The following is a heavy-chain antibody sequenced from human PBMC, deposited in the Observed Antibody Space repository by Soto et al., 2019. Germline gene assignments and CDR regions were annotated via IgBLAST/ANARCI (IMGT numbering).Heavy chain of an antibody. J-gene: IGHJ4*02. CDR2: IAYTGIT. D-gene: IGHD5-12*01. CDR3: AREGFSGYEALDY. V-gene: IGHV4-59*01. CDR1: GGPIRSYY. Sequence: QVHLQESGPGLLKPSETLSLTCGVSGGPIRSYYLSWVRQAPGKGLEWIAYIAYTGITGYNPALRSRVTISGDTSQNLFSLKMTSVTAADTAVYYCAREGFSGYEALDYWGQGLLVTVSS.